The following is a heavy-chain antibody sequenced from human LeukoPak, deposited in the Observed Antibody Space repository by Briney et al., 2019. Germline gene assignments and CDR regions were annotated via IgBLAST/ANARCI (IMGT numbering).Heavy chain of an antibody. Sequence: DPGGSLRLSCAASGFTVSSNYMSWVRQAPGKGLEWVSVIYSGGSTYYADSVKGRFTISRDNSKNTLYLQMNSLRAEDTAVYYCAKEATMIVVVITGYIDYWGQGTLVTVSS. J-gene: IGHJ4*02. D-gene: IGHD3-22*01. CDR2: IYSGGST. CDR3: AKEATMIVVVITGYIDY. CDR1: GFTVSSNY. V-gene: IGHV3-53*01.